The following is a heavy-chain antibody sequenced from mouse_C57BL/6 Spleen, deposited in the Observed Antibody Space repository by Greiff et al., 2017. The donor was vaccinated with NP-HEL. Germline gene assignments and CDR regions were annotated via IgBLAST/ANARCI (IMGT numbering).Heavy chain of an antibody. CDR2: ITPNYGTT. CDR3: ARWLLLYYYAMDY. CDR1: GYSFTDYN. J-gene: IGHJ4*01. D-gene: IGHD2-3*01. Sequence: EVKLQQSGPELVKPGASVQISCKASGYSFTDYNMNWVKQSNGKSLEWIGVITPNYGTTSYNQKFKGKATLTVDQSSSTASMQLNSLTSEDSAVYYCARWLLLYYYAMDYWGQGTSVTVSS. V-gene: IGHV1-39*01.